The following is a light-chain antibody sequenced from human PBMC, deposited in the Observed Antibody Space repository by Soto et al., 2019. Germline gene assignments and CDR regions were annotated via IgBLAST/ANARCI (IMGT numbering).Light chain of an antibody. Sequence: EIVLTQSPGTLSLSPGQRATLACRASESISRDYLAWYQQRLGQAPRLLIYGASSGATGIPDRFSGSGSGTDFTLTISRLEPEDFEIYYCQQYGGVPYTVGQGTKVDIK. CDR3: QQYGGVPYT. V-gene: IGKV3-20*01. CDR1: ESISRDY. CDR2: GAS. J-gene: IGKJ2*01.